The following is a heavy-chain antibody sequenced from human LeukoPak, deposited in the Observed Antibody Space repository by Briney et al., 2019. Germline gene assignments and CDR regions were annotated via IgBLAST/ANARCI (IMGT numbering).Heavy chain of an antibody. CDR3: ARSSSGYHYDY. Sequence: GESLKISCKGSGYRFTNYWIGWVRQIPGKGLEVIGIIYPGDSDTRYSPSFQGQVTISADKSISTAYLQWSSLKASDTAMYYCARSSSGYHYDYWGQGTLVTVSS. D-gene: IGHD3-9*01. V-gene: IGHV5-51*01. J-gene: IGHJ4*02. CDR1: GYRFTNYW. CDR2: IYPGDSDT.